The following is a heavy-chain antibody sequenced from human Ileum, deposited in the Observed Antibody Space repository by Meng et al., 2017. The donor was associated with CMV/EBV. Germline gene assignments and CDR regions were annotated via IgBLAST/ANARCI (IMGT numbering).Heavy chain of an antibody. J-gene: IGHJ6*02. CDR1: GYTFTCYY. CDR2: INPNSGGT. V-gene: IGHV1-2*02. Sequence: ASVKVSCKASGYTFTCYYMHWVRQAPGQGLEWMGWINPNSGGTNYAQKFQGRVTMARDTSISTAYMELSRLRSDDTAVYYCARDRVGQGSNVVVIAISYGMDVWGQGTTVTVSS. D-gene: IGHD2-21*01. CDR3: ARDRVGQGSNVVVIAISYGMDV.